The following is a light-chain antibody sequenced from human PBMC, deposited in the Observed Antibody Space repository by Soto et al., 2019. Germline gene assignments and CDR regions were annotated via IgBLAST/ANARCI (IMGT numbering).Light chain of an antibody. CDR1: QSISSY. CDR2: DAS. CDR3: QQYNSHST. V-gene: IGKV1-5*01. J-gene: IGKJ1*01. Sequence: DIEMTKSPSSLSGSVGDRVTITCRASQSISSYLNWYQPKPGKAPKLLIYDASSLESGVPSRLSGSGSGTEFTLTISSLKPDDSATYYCQQYNSHSTFGQGTKVDIK.